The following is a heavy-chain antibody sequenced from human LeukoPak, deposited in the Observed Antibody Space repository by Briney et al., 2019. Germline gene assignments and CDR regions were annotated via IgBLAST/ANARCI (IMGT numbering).Heavy chain of an antibody. CDR3: AREFMVAAADD. D-gene: IGHD6-13*01. CDR1: GFTVSSNY. J-gene: IGHJ4*02. V-gene: IGHV3-53*01. Sequence: GGSLRLSCAASGFTVSSNYMSWVRQAPGKGLEWVSVIYSGGSTYYADSVKGRFTISRDNSKNTLYLQMNSLRAEDTAVYYCAREFMVAAADDWGQGTLVTVFS. CDR2: IYSGGST.